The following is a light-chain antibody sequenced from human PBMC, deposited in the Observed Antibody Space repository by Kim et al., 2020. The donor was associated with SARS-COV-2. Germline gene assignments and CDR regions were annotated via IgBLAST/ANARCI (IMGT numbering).Light chain of an antibody. J-gene: IGKJ2*01. CDR2: GAS. CDR3: QQDYNLPMYT. CDR1: QSVSSSY. V-gene: IGKV3D-7*01. Sequence: PGERVTLSCRASQSVSSSYLSWYQQKPGQAPRLLIYGASTRATSIPARCSGSGSGTDFTLTISSLQPEDFAGYYCQQDYNLPMYTFGQGTKLEIK.